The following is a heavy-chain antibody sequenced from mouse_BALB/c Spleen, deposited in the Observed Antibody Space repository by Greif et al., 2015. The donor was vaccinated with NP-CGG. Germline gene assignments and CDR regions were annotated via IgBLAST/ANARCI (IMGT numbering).Heavy chain of an antibody. J-gene: IGHJ1*01. CDR2: IYPGSGST. V-gene: IGHV1-55*01. CDR3: ARRGGYYWYFDV. CDR1: GYNFTSYW. D-gene: IGHD1-1*02. Sequence: QVQLQQSGAELVKSGTSVKLSCKASGYNFTSYWINWVKLRPGQGLEWIGDIYPGSGSTNYNEKFKSKATLTVDTSSSTAYMQLSSLASEDSALYYCARRGGYYWYFDVWGAGTTVTVSS.